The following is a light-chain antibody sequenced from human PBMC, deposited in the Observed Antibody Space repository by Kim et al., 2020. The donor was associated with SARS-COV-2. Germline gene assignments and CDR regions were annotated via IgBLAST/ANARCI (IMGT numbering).Light chain of an antibody. J-gene: IGKJ2*01. CDR2: GAS. Sequence: EIVMTQSPATLSVSPGERATLSCRASQSVSSNLAWYQQKPGQAPRLLIYGASTRGTGIPARFSGSGSGTEFTLTISSLQSEDFAVYYCHQYNNWHAFGQGTKLEI. CDR3: HQYNNWHA. CDR1: QSVSSN. V-gene: IGKV3-15*01.